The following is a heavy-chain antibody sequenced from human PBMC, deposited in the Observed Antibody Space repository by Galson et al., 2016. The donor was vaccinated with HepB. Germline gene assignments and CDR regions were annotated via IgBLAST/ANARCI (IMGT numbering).Heavy chain of an antibody. Sequence: SLRLSCAASGFTFTNAWMSWVRQAPGKGLEWVGLIRRKVNGETTDYVAHVRGRFTISRDDSKSTLFLQMNSLETEDAAVYYCTTTGQGGSRYRYNGLDIWGQGTTVTVSS. D-gene: IGHD1-14*01. CDR2: IRRKVNGETT. CDR3: TTTGQGGSRYRYNGLDI. CDR1: GFTFTNAW. J-gene: IGHJ6*02. V-gene: IGHV3-15*01.